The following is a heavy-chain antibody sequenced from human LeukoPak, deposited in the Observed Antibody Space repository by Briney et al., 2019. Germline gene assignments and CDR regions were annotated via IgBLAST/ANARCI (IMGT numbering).Heavy chain of an antibody. Sequence: SETLSLTCTVSGGSISSYYWSWIRQPPGKGLEWIGEINHSGSTNYNPSLKSRVTISVDTSKNQFSLKLSSVTAADTAVYYCARGRGLRMLELRAYHYWGQGTLVTVSS. CDR2: INHSGST. D-gene: IGHD1-7*01. CDR3: ARGRGLRMLELRAYHY. J-gene: IGHJ4*02. V-gene: IGHV4-34*01. CDR1: GGSISSYY.